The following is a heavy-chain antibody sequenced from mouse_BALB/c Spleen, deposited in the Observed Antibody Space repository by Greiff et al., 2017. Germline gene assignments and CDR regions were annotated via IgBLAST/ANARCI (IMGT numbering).Heavy chain of an antibody. CDR2: ISSGGST. V-gene: IGHV5-6-5*01. CDR3: ARGDYYGSSYYRGFAY. D-gene: IGHD1-1*01. Sequence: DVKLVESGGGLVKPGGSLKLSCAASGFTFSSYAMSWVRQTPEKRLEWVASISSGGSTYYPDSVKGRFTISRDNARNILYLQMSSLRSEDTAMYYCARGDYYGSSYYRGFAYWGQGTLVTVSA. J-gene: IGHJ3*01. CDR1: GFTFSSYA.